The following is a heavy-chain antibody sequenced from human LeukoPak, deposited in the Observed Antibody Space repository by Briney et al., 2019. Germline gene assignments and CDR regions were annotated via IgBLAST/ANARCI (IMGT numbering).Heavy chain of an antibody. CDR3: ARGRLYCTNGVCHYDY. V-gene: IGHV4-34*01. Sequence: TSETLSLTCAVYGGSFSGYYWSWIRQPPGKGLEWIGEINHSGSTNYNPSLKSRVIISVDTSKNQFSLKLSSVTAADTAVYYCARGRLYCTNGVCHYDYWGQGTLVTVSS. D-gene: IGHD2-8*01. CDR2: INHSGST. CDR1: GGSFSGYY. J-gene: IGHJ4*02.